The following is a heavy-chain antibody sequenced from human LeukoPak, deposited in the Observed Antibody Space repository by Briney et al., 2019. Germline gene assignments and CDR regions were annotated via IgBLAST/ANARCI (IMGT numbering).Heavy chain of an antibody. CDR3: ARGRGVDYGDYTGDAFDI. D-gene: IGHD4-17*01. V-gene: IGHV3-30-3*01. Sequence: GGSLRLSCAASGFTFSSYAMHWVRQAPGKGLEWVAVISYDGSNKYYADSVKGRFTISRVNSKNTLYLQMNSLRAEDTAVYYCARGRGVDYGDYTGDAFDIWGQGTMVTVSS. J-gene: IGHJ3*02. CDR2: ISYDGSNK. CDR1: GFTFSSYA.